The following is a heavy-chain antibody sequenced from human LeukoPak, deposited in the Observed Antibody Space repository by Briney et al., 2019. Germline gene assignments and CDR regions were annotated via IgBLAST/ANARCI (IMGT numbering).Heavy chain of an antibody. CDR3: ARVEQLYCTGGVFNCSGRSWMLQPTPFFNY. V-gene: IGHV3-7*01. CDR2: IKQDGSEK. J-gene: IGHJ4*02. CDR1: GFTFSSYW. Sequence: GGSLRLSCAASGFTFSSYWMSWVRQAPGKGLEWVANIKQDGSEKYYVDSVKGRFTISRDNAKNSLYLQMNSLRAEDTAVYYCARVEQLYCTGGVFNCSGRSWMLQPTPFFNYWGQGTLVTVSS. D-gene: IGHD2-8*02.